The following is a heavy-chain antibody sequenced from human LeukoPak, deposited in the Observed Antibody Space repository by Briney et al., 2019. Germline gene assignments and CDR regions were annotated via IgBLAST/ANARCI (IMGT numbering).Heavy chain of an antibody. CDR3: ARDGPFSIFGVVTPGADY. D-gene: IGHD3-3*01. Sequence: ASETLSLTCTVSGGSISSYYWSWIRQPAGKGLEWIGRIYTSGSTNYNPSLKSRVTMSVDTSKNQFSLKLSSVTAADTAVYYFARDGPFSIFGVVTPGADYWGQGTLVTVSS. J-gene: IGHJ4*02. V-gene: IGHV4-4*07. CDR2: IYTSGST. CDR1: GGSISSYY.